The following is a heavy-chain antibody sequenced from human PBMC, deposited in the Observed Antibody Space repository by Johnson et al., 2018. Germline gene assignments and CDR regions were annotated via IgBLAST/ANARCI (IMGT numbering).Heavy chain of an antibody. D-gene: IGHD2-8*01. CDR1: GFTFSSYA. V-gene: IGHV3-23*04. J-gene: IGHJ3*02. Sequence: DQLVQAGGGLVQPGGSLRLSCAASGFTFSSYAMSWVRQAPGKGLAWVSAISGSGGSTYYAESVKGRFIIYRDNSKNTLDLQMNSLRAQDTAVYYCAKDLGVYAIPPTDDAFDIWGQGTMVTVSS. CDR2: ISGSGGST. CDR3: AKDLGVYAIPPTDDAFDI.